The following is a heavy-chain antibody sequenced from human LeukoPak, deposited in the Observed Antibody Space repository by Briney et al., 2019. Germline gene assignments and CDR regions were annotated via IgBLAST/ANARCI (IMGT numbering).Heavy chain of an antibody. CDR2: ISSSGDNT. Sequence: PGGSLRLSCAASGFIFSIYAMNGVRQAPGRGLEWVSAISSSGDNTYYADSVKGRFTISRDNSRNTLYLQMNSLRAEDTAVYYCAKRGISWYYFDYRGQGTLVTVSS. J-gene: IGHJ4*02. V-gene: IGHV3-23*01. CDR3: AKRGISWYYFDY. D-gene: IGHD6-13*01. CDR1: GFIFSIYA.